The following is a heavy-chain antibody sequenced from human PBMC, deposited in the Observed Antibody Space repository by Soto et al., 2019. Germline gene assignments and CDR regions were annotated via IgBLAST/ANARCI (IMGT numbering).Heavy chain of an antibody. V-gene: IGHV4-34*01. J-gene: IGHJ6*02. CDR3: ARGGPRAVRGVIITGMDV. CDR2: INHSGST. CDR1: GGSFIGYY. D-gene: IGHD3-10*01. Sequence: PSETMSLTCAVYGGSFIGYYWSWISQPPGKGLEWIGEINHSGSTNYNPSLKSRVTISVDTSKNQFSLKLSSVTAADTAVYYCARGGPRAVRGVIITGMDVWGQGTTVTVSS.